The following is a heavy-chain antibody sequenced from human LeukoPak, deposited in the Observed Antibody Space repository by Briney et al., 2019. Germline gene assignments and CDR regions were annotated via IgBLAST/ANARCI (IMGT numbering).Heavy chain of an antibody. CDR1: GFTLSSSS. V-gene: IGHV3-73*01. CDR2: IIIKAHIYAT. Sequence: GGSLTLSCAASGFTLSSSSMHWVRQDPGKGLEWVGRIIIKAHIYATAYSASVKGMFTISRYHSKTTAYLQINSLKSDDTAVYYCTRPPRNHYNDAFDIWGQGTMVTVSS. CDR3: TRPPRNHYNDAFDI. D-gene: IGHD4-11*01. J-gene: IGHJ3*02.